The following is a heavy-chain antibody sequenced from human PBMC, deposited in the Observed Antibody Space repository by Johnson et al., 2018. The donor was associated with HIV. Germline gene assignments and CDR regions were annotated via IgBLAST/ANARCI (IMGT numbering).Heavy chain of an antibody. CDR1: GFTVSSNY. CDR2: IYSGGST. V-gene: IGHV3-66*02. J-gene: IGHJ3*02. Sequence: VQLVESGGGLVQPGGSLRLSCAASGFTVSSNYMSWVRQAPGKGLEWVSVIYSGGSTYYADSVKGRFTISRDNSKNTLYLQMNSLRAEDTAVYYCARTSLEMATISAFDIWGQGTMVTVSS. D-gene: IGHD5-24*01. CDR3: ARTSLEMATISAFDI.